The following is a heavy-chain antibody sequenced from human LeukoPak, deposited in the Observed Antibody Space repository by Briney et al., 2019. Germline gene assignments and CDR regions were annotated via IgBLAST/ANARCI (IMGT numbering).Heavy chain of an antibody. CDR1: GGSISSYY. Sequence: PSETLSLTCTVSGGSISSYYWSWIRQPAGKGLEWIGRIYTSGSTNYNPSLKSRVTMSVDTSKNQFSLKPSSVTAADTAVYYCARGVITMVRGVIGYYYYYMDVWGKGATVTVSS. V-gene: IGHV4-4*07. J-gene: IGHJ6*03. D-gene: IGHD3-10*01. CDR2: IYTSGST. CDR3: ARGVITMVRGVIGYYYYYMDV.